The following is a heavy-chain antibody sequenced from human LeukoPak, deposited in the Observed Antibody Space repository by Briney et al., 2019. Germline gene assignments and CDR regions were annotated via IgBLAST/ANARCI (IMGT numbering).Heavy chain of an antibody. D-gene: IGHD3-16*01. CDR2: VYYSGST. CDR3: TRVLDLSKRGLDAFDI. J-gene: IGHJ3*02. V-gene: IGHV4-59*01. Sequence: PSETLSLTCTVSGGSISSYFWSWIRQPPGKGLEWIGYVYYSGSTNYNPSLKSRVTISVDTSKKQFSLKLSSATAADTAVYYCTRVLDLSKRGLDAFDIWGQGTMVTVSS. CDR1: GGSISSYF.